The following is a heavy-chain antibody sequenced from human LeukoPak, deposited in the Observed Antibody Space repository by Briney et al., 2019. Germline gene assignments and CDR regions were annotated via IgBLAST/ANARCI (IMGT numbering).Heavy chain of an antibody. V-gene: IGHV1-18*01. Sequence: ASVTVTFQASGYTFTSYGMSWVRQPPAQGLEWMGLTNSYNGNTNYAKKLQGRVTMTTDTSTSTAYMELRSLRSDDTAVYYCARGDIVFVPAAIRYFDYWGQGTLVTVSS. J-gene: IGHJ4*02. D-gene: IGHD2-2*01. CDR2: TNSYNGNT. CDR3: ARGDIVFVPAAIRYFDY. CDR1: GYTFTSYG.